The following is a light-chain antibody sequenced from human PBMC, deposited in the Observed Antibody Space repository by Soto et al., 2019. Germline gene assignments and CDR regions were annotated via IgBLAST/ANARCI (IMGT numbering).Light chain of an antibody. J-gene: IGKJ1*01. CDR2: WAS. CDR1: QSVLYISNNKNY. Sequence: DLLLTPSSDSLAVSLGESATINCKSSQSVLYISNNKNYLVWYQQKPGQPPKLLIYWASTRESGVTDRFSGSGSGTDFTLTISSLQPDDFATYYCQHYNSYLEAFGQGAKVDIK. V-gene: IGKV4-1*01. CDR3: QHYNSYLEA.